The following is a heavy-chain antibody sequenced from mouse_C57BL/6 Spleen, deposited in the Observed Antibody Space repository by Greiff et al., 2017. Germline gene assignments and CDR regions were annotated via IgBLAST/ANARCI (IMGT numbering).Heavy chain of an antibody. CDR3: ARYETSGMGKNYAMDY. Sequence: VQLQQPGTELVKPGASVKLSCKASGYTFTSYWMHWVKQRPGQGLEWIGNINPSNGGTNYNEKFKSKATLTVDKSSSTAYMQLSSLTSADSAVYYCARYETSGMGKNYAMDYWGQGTAGTVSS. CDR1: GYTFTSYW. CDR2: INPSNGGT. V-gene: IGHV1-53*01. J-gene: IGHJ4*01. D-gene: IGHD4-1*01.